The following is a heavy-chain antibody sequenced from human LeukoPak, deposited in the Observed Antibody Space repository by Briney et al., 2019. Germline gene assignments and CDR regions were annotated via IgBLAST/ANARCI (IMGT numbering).Heavy chain of an antibody. D-gene: IGHD6-13*01. CDR2: ISSSGNTI. Sequence: PGGSRRLSCAASGFTFSDYYMSWIRQAPGKGLEWVSYISSSGNTIYYADSVKGRFTISRDNAKNSLYLQMNSLRAEDTAAYYCARTRGSRWDLYFDYWGQGTLVTVSS. J-gene: IGHJ4*02. V-gene: IGHV3-11*01. CDR1: GFTFSDYY. CDR3: ARTRGSRWDLYFDY.